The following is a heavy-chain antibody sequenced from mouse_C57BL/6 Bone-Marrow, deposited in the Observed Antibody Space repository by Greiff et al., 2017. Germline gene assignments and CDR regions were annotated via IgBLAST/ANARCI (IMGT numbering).Heavy chain of an antibody. Sequence: VQLQQPGAELVKPGASVKLSCKASGYTFTSYWMQWVKQRPGQGLEWIGEIDPSDSYTNYNQKFKGKATLTVDTSSSTAYMQLSSLTSEDSAVYYCARKGYYLFAYWGQGTLVTVSA. J-gene: IGHJ3*01. CDR1: GYTFTSYW. CDR2: IDPSDSYT. D-gene: IGHD2-12*01. CDR3: ARKGYYLFAY. V-gene: IGHV1-50*01.